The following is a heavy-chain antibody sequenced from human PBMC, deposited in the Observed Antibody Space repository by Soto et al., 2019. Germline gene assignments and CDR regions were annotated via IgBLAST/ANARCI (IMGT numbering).Heavy chain of an antibody. CDR3: ARVGNWNRFDY. CDR1: GVSISSGFYY. CDR2: IYYSGPT. V-gene: IGHV4-31*03. J-gene: IGHJ4*02. D-gene: IGHD1-20*01. Sequence: SDTLSLTCTVSGVSISSGFYYWSWIRQHPGKGLEWIGYIYYSGPTYYNPSLKSRVTISVDTSKNQFSLKLSSVTAADTAVYYCARVGNWNRFDYWGQGTLVTVSS.